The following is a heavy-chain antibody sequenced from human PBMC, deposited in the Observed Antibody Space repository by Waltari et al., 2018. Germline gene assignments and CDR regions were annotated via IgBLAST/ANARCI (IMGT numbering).Heavy chain of an antibody. Sequence: QVQLRESGPGLVRSSETLSLTCPVSGHSVNNDFYWAWIRQSPGGGLEWIASIDHTGSSHYNSSLKSRVSISTDMSTKQFFLTLTHLTAADTAVYYCAEEGNTTAGLFDSWGQGTLVTVSS. CDR1: GHSVNNDFY. CDR3: AEEGNTTAGLFDS. CDR2: IDHTGSS. V-gene: IGHV4-38-2*01. J-gene: IGHJ4*02. D-gene: IGHD6-25*01.